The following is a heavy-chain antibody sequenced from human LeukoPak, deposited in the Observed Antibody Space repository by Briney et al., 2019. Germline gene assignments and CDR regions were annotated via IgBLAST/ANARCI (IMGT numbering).Heavy chain of an antibody. CDR1: GFSLSTSGVG. V-gene: IGHV2-5*02. CDR2: IFWDDDK. Sequence: SGPTLVNPTQTLTVTCTFSGFSLSTSGVGVGWIRQPPGKALEWLALIFWDDDKRYSPSLKRRLTITKDTSKNQVVLTMTSTDPVDTATYYCAHLISAAETFDYWGQGTLVTVSS. CDR3: AHLISAAETFDY. D-gene: IGHD6-13*01. J-gene: IGHJ4*02.